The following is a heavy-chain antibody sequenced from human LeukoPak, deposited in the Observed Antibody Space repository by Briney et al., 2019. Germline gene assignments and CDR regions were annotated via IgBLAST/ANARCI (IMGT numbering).Heavy chain of an antibody. CDR3: ARDQSFSSGYSTWNYFDY. D-gene: IGHD6-19*01. CDR1: GYTFTGYY. V-gene: IGHV1-2*02. CDR2: INPNSGGT. Sequence: GASVKLSCKASGYTFTGYYMYWVRQAPGQGLECMGWINPNSGGTNYAKTFHGRVTMTGDTSISTAYMELYSLRSDDTAVYYCARDQSFSSGYSTWNYFDYWGQGTLVTVSS. J-gene: IGHJ4*02.